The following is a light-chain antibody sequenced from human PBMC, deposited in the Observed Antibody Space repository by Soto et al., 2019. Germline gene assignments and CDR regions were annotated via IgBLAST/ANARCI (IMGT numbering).Light chain of an antibody. V-gene: IGKV1-5*01. CDR2: DAS. CDR3: QQYNSWQLS. CDR1: QSVSGW. J-gene: IGKJ4*01. Sequence: DIQMTQSPSTLSASVGDTVTVTCRASQSVSGWLAWYQQKPGKAPKILISDASNLESGVPSRFSGSGSGTEFTLTISSLQPDDSATYYCQQYNSWQLSFGGGTKVDIK.